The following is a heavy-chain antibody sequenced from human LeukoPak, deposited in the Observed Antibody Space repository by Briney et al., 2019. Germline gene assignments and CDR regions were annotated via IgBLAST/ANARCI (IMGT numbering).Heavy chain of an antibody. CDR3: ARDRSYYDFWSGYRRCYYGMDV. CDR1: GFTFSSYA. D-gene: IGHD3-3*01. J-gene: IGHJ6*02. V-gene: IGHV3-30-3*01. CDR2: ISYDGSNK. Sequence: GGSLRLSCAASGFTFSSYAMHWVRQAPGKGLEWVAVISYDGSNKYYADSVKGRFTISRDNSKNTLYLQMNSLRAEDTAVYYCARDRSYYDFWSGYRRCYYGMDVWGQGTTVTVSS.